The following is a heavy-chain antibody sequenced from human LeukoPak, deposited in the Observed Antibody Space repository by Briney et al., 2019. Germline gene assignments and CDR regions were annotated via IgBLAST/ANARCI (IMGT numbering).Heavy chain of an antibody. CDR1: GYTFTGYY. D-gene: IGHD2-2*01. CDR2: INPNSGGA. CDR3: ASMGDCSSTSCYQR. J-gene: IGHJ4*02. Sequence: GASVKVSCKASGYTFTGYYMHWVRQAPGQGLEWMGWINPNSGGANYAQKFQGRVTMTRDTSISTAYMELSRLRSDDTAVYYCASMGDCSSTSCYQRWGQGTLVTVSS. V-gene: IGHV1-2*02.